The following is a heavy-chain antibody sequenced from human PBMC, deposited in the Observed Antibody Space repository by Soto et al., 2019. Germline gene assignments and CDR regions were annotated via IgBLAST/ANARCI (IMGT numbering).Heavy chain of an antibody. Sequence: SETLSLTCTVSGGSISSCGYYWSWIRQHPGKGLEWIGYIYYSGSTYYNPSLKSRVTISVDTSKNQFSLKLSSVTAADTAVYYCARGSHPLGWFDPWGQGTLVTVSS. J-gene: IGHJ5*02. CDR1: GGSISSCGYY. D-gene: IGHD7-27*01. V-gene: IGHV4-31*03. CDR3: ARGSHPLGWFDP. CDR2: IYYSGST.